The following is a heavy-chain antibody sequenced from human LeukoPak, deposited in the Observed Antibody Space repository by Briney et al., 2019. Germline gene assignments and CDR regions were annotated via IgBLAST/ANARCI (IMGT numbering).Heavy chain of an antibody. Sequence: GGSLRLSCAASGFTFSSYAMSWVRQAPGKGLEWVSAISGSGGSTYYADSVKGRFTISRDNSKNTMYLQMNSLRAEDTAVYYCAKWRAGIAVAGTPVSYFDYWGQGTLVTVSS. CDR2: ISGSGGST. CDR3: AKWRAGIAVAGTPVSYFDY. J-gene: IGHJ4*02. V-gene: IGHV3-23*01. CDR1: GFTFSSYA. D-gene: IGHD6-19*01.